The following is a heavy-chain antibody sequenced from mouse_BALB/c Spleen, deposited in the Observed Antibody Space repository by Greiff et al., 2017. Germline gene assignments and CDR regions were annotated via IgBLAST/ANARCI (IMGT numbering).Heavy chain of an antibody. Sequence: VQLQQSGAELAKPGASVKMSCKASGYTFTSYWMHWVKQRPGQGLEWIGYINPSTGYTEYNQKFKDKATLTADKSSSQAYMQLSSLTSEDSAVYYCARSEPCDYGGQGTTLTVSS. CDR2: INPSTGYT. CDR3: ARSEPCDY. V-gene: IGHV1-7*01. J-gene: IGHJ2*01. CDR1: GYTFTSYW.